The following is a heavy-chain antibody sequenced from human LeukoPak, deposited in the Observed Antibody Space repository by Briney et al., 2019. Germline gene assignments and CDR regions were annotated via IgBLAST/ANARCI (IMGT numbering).Heavy chain of an antibody. Sequence: ASVKVSCKASGYTFTSYDINWVRQATGQGLEWMGWMNPNSGNTGYAQKFQGRVTMTRNTSISTAYMELSSLRSEDTAVYHCARHYYDSSGYFDYWGQGTLVTVSS. CDR2: MNPNSGNT. J-gene: IGHJ4*02. D-gene: IGHD3-22*01. CDR1: GYTFTSYD. CDR3: ARHYYDSSGYFDY. V-gene: IGHV1-8*01.